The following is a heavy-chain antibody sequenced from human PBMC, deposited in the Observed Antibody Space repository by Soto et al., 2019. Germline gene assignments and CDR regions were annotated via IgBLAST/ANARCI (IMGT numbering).Heavy chain of an antibody. J-gene: IGHJ4*02. Sequence: QVQLVESGGGVVQPGRSLRLSCAASGFTFSSYGMHWVRQAPGKGLEWVAVISYDGSNKYYADSVKGRFTISRDNSKNTRYLQMNSLRAEDTAVYYCAKGYSSEFDYWGQGTLVTVSS. CDR3: AKGYSSEFDY. V-gene: IGHV3-30*18. CDR2: ISYDGSNK. CDR1: GFTFSSYG. D-gene: IGHD6-19*01.